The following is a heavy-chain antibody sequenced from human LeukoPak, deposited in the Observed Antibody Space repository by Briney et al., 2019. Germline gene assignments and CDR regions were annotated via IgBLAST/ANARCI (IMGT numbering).Heavy chain of an antibody. Sequence: GGSLRLSCAASGFTFTNYPMSWVRQAPGKGLEWVSRIIDSGRTYYADFAKGRFTISRDNSKNTLYLQMNSLRAEDTAVYYCAKRRAVTDTGGFDVWGQGTMVTVSS. CDR3: AKRRAVTDTGGFDV. D-gene: IGHD6-19*01. V-gene: IGHV3-23*01. CDR2: IIDSGRT. CDR1: GFTFTNYP. J-gene: IGHJ3*01.